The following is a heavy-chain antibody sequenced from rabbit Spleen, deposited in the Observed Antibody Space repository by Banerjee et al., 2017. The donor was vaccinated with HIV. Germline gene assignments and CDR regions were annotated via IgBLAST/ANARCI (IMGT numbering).Heavy chain of an antibody. Sequence: QSLEESGGDLVKPGASLTLNCTASGFDFSTVYDLCWVRQAPGKGLEWIAGMDTGGGNTYYASWAKGRFTISKTSSTTVALQMTSLTAADTATYFCTRDDGSGHYIDGYFNLWGPGTLVTVS. D-gene: IGHD1-1*01. CDR1: GFDFSTVYD. CDR3: TRDDGSGHYIDGYFNL. J-gene: IGHJ4*01. CDR2: MDTGGGNT. V-gene: IGHV1S40*01.